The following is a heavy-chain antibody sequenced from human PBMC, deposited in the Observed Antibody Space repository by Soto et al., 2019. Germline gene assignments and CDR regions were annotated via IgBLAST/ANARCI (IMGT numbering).Heavy chain of an antibody. CDR3: AGVSASVTQVALRD. J-gene: IGHJ4*02. V-gene: IGHV1-69*06. CDR2: IIPIYASP. D-gene: IGHD2-21*02. CDR1: GGTFSTYS. Sequence: VQLVQSGAEVRQPGSSVRVSCKASGGTFSTYSVTWVRQAPGQGLEWMGGIIPIYASPYYAQKFLGNVSLSADTSTDTAYMVVTTLTSEDTAVYSCAGVSASVTQVALRDWGQGTVVLVPS.